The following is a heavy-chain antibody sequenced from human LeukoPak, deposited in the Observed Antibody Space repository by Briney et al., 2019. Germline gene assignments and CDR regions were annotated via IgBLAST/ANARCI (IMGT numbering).Heavy chain of an antibody. CDR3: ARNVDS. V-gene: IGHV4-61*01. J-gene: IGHJ4*02. CDR1: GGSVSGGSFF. Sequence: SETLSLTCTVSGGSVSGGSFFWSWIRQPPGKRLEWIGYIFYTGSTNYNPSLKSRVALSVDTSKNQFSLKLSSVTAADTAVYYCARNVDSWGQGTLVTVSS. CDR2: IFYTGST.